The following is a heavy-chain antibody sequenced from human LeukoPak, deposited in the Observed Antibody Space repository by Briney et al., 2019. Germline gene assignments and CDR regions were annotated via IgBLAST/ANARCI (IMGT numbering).Heavy chain of an antibody. CDR1: GGSISSSSYY. D-gene: IGHD6-13*01. V-gene: IGHV4-39*07. Sequence: SETLSLTCTVSGGSISSSSYYWGWIRQPPGKGLEGIGSIYYSGSTYYNPSLKSRVTISVDTSKNQFSLKLSSVTAADPAVYYCARRPGIAAAGKLLGYYHYYYYMDVWGKGTTVTVSS. J-gene: IGHJ6*03. CDR3: ARRPGIAAAGKLLGYYHYYYYMDV. CDR2: IYYSGST.